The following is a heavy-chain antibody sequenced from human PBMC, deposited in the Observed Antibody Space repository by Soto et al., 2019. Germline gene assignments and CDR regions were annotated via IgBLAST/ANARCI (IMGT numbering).Heavy chain of an antibody. Sequence: EVQLLESGGGLVQPGGSLRLSCAASGFTFSSYAMSWVRQAPGKGLEWVSAISGSGGSTYYADSVKGRFTISRDNSKNPLYSQMNSLRGEDTAVYYWAKEGQPLGGGYFDYWGQGTLVTVSS. CDR2: ISGSGGST. CDR1: GFTFSSYA. J-gene: IGHJ4*02. CDR3: AKEGQPLGGGYFDY. D-gene: IGHD6-13*01. V-gene: IGHV3-23*01.